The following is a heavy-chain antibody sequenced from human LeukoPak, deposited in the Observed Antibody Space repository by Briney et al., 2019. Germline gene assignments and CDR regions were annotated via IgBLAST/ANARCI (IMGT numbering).Heavy chain of an antibody. V-gene: IGHV6-1*01. Sequence: SQTLSLTCAISGDSVSSNSAAWNWTRQSPSRGLEWLGRTYYRSKWYNDYAVSVKIRVTINPDTSKNQLPLQLNSVTPEDTAVYYCAKSNRIAAAGTGWFDPWGQGTLVTVSS. CDR3: AKSNRIAAAGTGWFDP. D-gene: IGHD6-13*01. CDR1: GDSVSSNSAA. CDR2: TYYRSKWYN. J-gene: IGHJ5*02.